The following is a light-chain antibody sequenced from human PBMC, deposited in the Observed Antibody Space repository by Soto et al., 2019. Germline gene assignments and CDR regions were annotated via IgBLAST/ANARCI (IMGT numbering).Light chain of an antibody. CDR3: QQYGSSPPVT. Sequence: EIVLTQSPGTLSLSPGKRATLSCRASQSVSSIYLAWYQQKPGQAPRLLIYGASGRATGIPDRFSGSGSGTDFTLTISRLEPEDFAVYYCQQYGSSPPVTFGQGTRLEIK. CDR2: GAS. V-gene: IGKV3-20*01. J-gene: IGKJ5*01. CDR1: QSVSSIY.